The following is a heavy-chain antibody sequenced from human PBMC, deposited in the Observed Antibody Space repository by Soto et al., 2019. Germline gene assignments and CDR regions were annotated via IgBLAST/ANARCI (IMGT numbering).Heavy chain of an antibody. CDR1: GFTFSSYG. CDR3: ATGYCSGGSCYSAWYGMDV. Sequence: GGSLRLSCAASGFTFSSYGMHGVRQAPGKGLEWVAVISYDGSNKYYADSVKGRFTISRDNSKNTLYLQMNSLRAEDTAVYYCATGYCSGGSCYSAWYGMDVWGQGTTVTVSS. V-gene: IGHV3-30*03. J-gene: IGHJ6*02. D-gene: IGHD2-15*01. CDR2: ISYDGSNK.